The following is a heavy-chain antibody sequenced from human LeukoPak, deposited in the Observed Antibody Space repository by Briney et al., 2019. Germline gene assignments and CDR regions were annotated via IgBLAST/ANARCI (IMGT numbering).Heavy chain of an antibody. CDR3: ARCSTIIAAAGRDNWFDP. V-gene: IGHV1-18*01. D-gene: IGHD6-13*01. J-gene: IGHJ5*02. CDR2: VSAYNGNT. CDR1: GYTCTSYG. Sequence: GASVKVSCKASGYTCTSYGISWVRQAPGQGLEWMGWVSAYNGNTNYAQELQGRVTMTTDTSTSTAYMELRSLRSDDTAVYYCARCSTIIAAAGRDNWFDPWGQGTLVTVSS.